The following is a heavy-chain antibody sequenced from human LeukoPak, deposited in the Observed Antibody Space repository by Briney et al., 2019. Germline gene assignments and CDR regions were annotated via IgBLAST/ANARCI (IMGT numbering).Heavy chain of an antibody. J-gene: IGHJ3*02. CDR2: ISGSGSSI. CDR1: GFTFSDYY. Sequence: GGSLRLSCAASGFTFSDYYMSWIRQAPGKGLEWVSYISGSGSSIYYADSVKGRFTISRDNAKNSLYLQLNSLRAEDTAVYYCAKLEYSSSSGAFDIWGQGTMVTVSS. CDR3: AKLEYSSSSGAFDI. D-gene: IGHD6-6*01. V-gene: IGHV3-11*01.